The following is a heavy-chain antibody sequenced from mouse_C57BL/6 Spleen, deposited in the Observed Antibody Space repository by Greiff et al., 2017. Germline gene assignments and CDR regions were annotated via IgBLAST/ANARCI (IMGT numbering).Heavy chain of an antibody. CDR1: GYTFTDYE. D-gene: IGHD1-1*01. CDR2: IDPETGGT. CDR3: TNLYSFCSSRYWYFDV. J-gene: IGHJ1*03. V-gene: IGHV1-15*01. Sequence: VKLMESGAELVRPGASVTLSCKASGYTFTDYEMHWVKQTPVHGLEWLGAIDPETGGTAYNQKFKGKAILTADKSSSTAYMELRSLTSEDSAVYYCTNLYSFCSSRYWYFDVWGTGTTVTVSS.